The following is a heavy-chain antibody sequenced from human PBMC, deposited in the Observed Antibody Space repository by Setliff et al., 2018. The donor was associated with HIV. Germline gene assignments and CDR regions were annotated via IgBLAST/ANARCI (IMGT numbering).Heavy chain of an antibody. D-gene: IGHD6-19*01. CDR1: AFTFSSYG. Sequence: GESLTISCAASAFTFSSYGMHWVRQAPGKGLEWVAFIRYDDTYKFYADSVKGRFTISRDNSKNTLYLQMNSLRVVDTAVYFCAKNLYRSPWSPLDYWGQGALVTVSS. V-gene: IGHV3-30*02. CDR3: AKNLYRSPWSPLDY. CDR2: IRYDDTYK. J-gene: IGHJ4*02.